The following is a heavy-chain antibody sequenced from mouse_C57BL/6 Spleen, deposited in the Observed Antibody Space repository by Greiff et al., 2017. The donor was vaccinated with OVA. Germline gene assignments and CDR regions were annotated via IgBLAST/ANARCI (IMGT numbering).Heavy chain of an antibody. V-gene: IGHV1-69*01. J-gene: IGHJ4*01. CDR1: GYTFTSYW. Sequence: QVQLQQPGAELVMPGASVKLSCKASGYTFTSYWMHWVKQRPGQGLEWIGEIDPSDSYTNYNQKFKGKSTLTVDKSSSTAYMQLSSLTSEDSAVYYCARGKALYYYAMDYWGQGTSVTVSS. CDR3: ARGKALYYYAMDY. CDR2: IDPSDSYT.